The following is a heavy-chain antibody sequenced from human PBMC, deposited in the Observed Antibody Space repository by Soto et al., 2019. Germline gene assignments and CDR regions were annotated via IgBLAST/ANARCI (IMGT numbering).Heavy chain of an antibody. CDR3: TTGWSSKAY. CDR1: GFIFSNAW. CDR2: IKNKADGGTT. D-gene: IGHD4-4*01. Sequence: EVQLVESGGGLVKPGGSLRLSCAASGFIFSNAWMTWVRQAPGKGLEWVGRIKNKADGGTTDFAAPVKGRFFISSDDSKNTLYLQMNSLKAEDTAVYFCTTGWSSKAYWGQGTLVTVSS. J-gene: IGHJ4*02. V-gene: IGHV3-15*01.